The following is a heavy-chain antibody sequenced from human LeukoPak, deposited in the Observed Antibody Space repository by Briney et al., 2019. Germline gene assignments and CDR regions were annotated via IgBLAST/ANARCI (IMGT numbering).Heavy chain of an antibody. J-gene: IGHJ6*02. CDR1: GFTFSSYA. D-gene: IGHD3-10*01. V-gene: IGHV3-30*04. CDR2: ISYDGSNK. CDR3: ARASGV. Sequence: PGGSLRLSCAASGFTFSSYAMHWVRQAPGKGLEWVAVISYDGSNKYYADSVKGRFTISRDNYKNTLYLQMNSLRAEDTAVYYCARASGVWGQGTTVTVSS.